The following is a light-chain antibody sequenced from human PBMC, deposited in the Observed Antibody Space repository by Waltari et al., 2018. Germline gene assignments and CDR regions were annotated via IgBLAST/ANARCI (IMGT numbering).Light chain of an antibody. J-gene: IGLJ2*01. V-gene: IGLV2-8*01. CDR3: SSYAGSNNLV. CDR2: EVS. CDR1: SSDVGGYNY. Sequence: QSALTQPPSASGSPGQSVTISRTGTSSDVGGYNYVSWYQQHPGKAPKLMIYEVSKRPSGVPDRFSGSKSGNTASLPVSGLQAEDEADYYCSSYAGSNNLVFGGGTKLTVL.